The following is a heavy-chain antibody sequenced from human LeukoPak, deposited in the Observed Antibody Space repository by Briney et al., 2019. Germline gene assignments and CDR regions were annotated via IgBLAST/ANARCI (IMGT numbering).Heavy chain of an antibody. V-gene: IGHV5-51*01. CDR1: GYNFTIYW. CDR2: IYPGDSDT. J-gene: IGHJ4*02. Sequence: GESLKISCKGSGYNFTIYWIGWVRQMPGKGLEWMGIIYPGDSDTRYSPSFQGQVTISADKSISTAYLQWSSLKASDTAMYYCASHGPSRDGYNLGWYWGQGTLVTVSS. D-gene: IGHD5-24*01. CDR3: ASHGPSRDGYNLGWY.